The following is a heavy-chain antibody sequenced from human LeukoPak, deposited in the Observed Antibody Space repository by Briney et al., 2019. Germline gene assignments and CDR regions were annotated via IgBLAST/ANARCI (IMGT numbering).Heavy chain of an antibody. J-gene: IGHJ1*01. Sequence: PGGSLRLSCAGSGFTFSSYAMHWVRQAPGKGLEYVSAISSNGGSTYYANSVKGRFTISRDNSKNTLYLQMGSLRAEDMAVYYCARGATYYDILTGYNYFQHWGQGTLVTVSS. D-gene: IGHD3-9*01. CDR3: ARGATYYDILTGYNYFQH. CDR1: GFTFSSYA. CDR2: ISSNGGST. V-gene: IGHV3-64*01.